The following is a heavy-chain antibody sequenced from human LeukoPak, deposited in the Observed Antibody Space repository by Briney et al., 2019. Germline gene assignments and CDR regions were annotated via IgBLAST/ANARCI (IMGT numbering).Heavy chain of an antibody. CDR2: VDHTGST. V-gene: IGHV4-59*01. Sequence: SETLSLTCSVSDDSLTMYYWTWIRQPPGKGLEWIGYVDHTGSTNFNTSLNGRVSISRDTTKNLFSLRLRSVTAADTAVYFCARGRVSSSSWYSTYYYYFYMDVWGKGTTVTVSS. D-gene: IGHD6-6*01. J-gene: IGHJ6*03. CDR3: ARGRVSSSSWYSTYYYYFYMDV. CDR1: DDSLTMYY.